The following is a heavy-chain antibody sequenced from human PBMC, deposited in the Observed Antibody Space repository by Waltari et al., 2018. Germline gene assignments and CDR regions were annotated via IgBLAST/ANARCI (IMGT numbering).Heavy chain of an antibody. D-gene: IGHD3-22*01. Sequence: QVQLQQWGAGLLKPSETLSLTCAVYGGSFSGYYWSWIRQPPGKGLEWIGELNHSGSTNYNPSLKSRVTISVDTSKNQFSLKLSSVTAADTAVYYCTRGVVIPFDYWGQGTLVTVSS. V-gene: IGHV4-34*01. CDR1: GGSFSGYY. CDR2: LNHSGST. CDR3: TRGVVIPFDY. J-gene: IGHJ4*02.